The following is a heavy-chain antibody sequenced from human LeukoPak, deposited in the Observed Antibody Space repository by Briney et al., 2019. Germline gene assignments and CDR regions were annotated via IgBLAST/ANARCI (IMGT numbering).Heavy chain of an antibody. CDR3: ASRGYSYGKGDYFDY. CDR2: IYPGDSDT. J-gene: IGHJ4*02. D-gene: IGHD5-18*01. Sequence: GESLKISCKGSGYSFTSYWIGWVRQMPGKGLEWMGIIYPGDSDTRYSASFQGQVTISADKSISTAYLQWSSLKASDTAMYYCASRGYSYGKGDYFDYWGQGTLVTVSS. V-gene: IGHV5-51*01. CDR1: GYSFTSYW.